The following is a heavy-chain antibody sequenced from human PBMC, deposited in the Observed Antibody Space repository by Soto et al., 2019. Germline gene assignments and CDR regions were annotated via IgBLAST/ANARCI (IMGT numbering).Heavy chain of an antibody. V-gene: IGHV4-59*01. D-gene: IGHD3-22*01. CDR2: IYYSGST. CDR1: GGSISSYY. J-gene: IGHJ5*02. CDR3: ARDRQYYYDSSGSPWFDP. Sequence: SETLSLTCTVSGGSISSYYWSWIRQPPGKGLEWIGYIYYSGSTNYNPSLKSRVTISVDTSKNQFSLKLSSVTAADTAVYYCARDRQYYYDSSGSPWFDPWGQGTLVTVSS.